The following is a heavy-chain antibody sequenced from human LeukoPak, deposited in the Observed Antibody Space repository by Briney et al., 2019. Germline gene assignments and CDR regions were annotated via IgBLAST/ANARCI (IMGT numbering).Heavy chain of an antibody. CDR1: GFSFSNYG. Sequence: PGGSLRLSCAASGFSFSNYGMNWVRQAPGKGLEWVSGITGHGGITYYADSVKGRFTISRDNSRNTVYLQMNSLRAEDTAVYYCAELGITMIGGVWGKGTTVTISS. CDR3: AELGITMIGGV. CDR2: ITGHGGIT. J-gene: IGHJ6*04. V-gene: IGHV3-23*01. D-gene: IGHD3-10*02.